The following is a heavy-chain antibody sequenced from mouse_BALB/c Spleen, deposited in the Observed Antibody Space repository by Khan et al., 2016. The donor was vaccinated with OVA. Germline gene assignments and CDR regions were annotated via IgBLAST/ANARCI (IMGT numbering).Heavy chain of an antibody. J-gene: IGHJ3*01. CDR1: GYTFTDYS. Sequence: QIQLVQSGPELKKPGETVKISCKASGYTFTDYSIHWVKQAPGKGLQWMGWVNTETGEPTYADDFKGRFAFSLETSASTAYLQINNLKDEDTATYFCVRAGRAAFSYWGQVTLVTVSA. V-gene: IGHV9-2-1*01. D-gene: IGHD3-1*01. CDR3: VRAGRAAFSY. CDR2: VNTETGEP.